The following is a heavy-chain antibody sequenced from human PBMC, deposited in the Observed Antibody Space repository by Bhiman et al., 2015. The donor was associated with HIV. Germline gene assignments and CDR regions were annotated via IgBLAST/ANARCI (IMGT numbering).Heavy chain of an antibody. J-gene: IGHJ6*02. CDR1: GFTFSNAW. V-gene: IGHV3-15*01. D-gene: IGHD5-12*01. CDR2: IKSKTDGGTT. Sequence: EVQLVESGGGLVKPGGSLRLSCAASGFTFSNAWMSWVRQAPGKGLEWVGRIKSKTDGGTTDYPAPVKGRFTISRDDSKNTLYLQMNSLKTEDTAVYYCTHRGYGDYVAVYYYFGMDVWGQGP. CDR3: THRGYGDYVAVYYYFGMDV.